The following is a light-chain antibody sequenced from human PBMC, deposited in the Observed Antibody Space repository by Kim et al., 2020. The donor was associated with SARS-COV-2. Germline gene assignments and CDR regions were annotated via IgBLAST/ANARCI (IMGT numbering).Light chain of an antibody. CDR2: DTT. CDR3: LLSYSGVWV. V-gene: IGLV7-46*01. CDR1: TGPVTSSHF. J-gene: IGLJ3*02. Sequence: HAVVTQEPSLTVSPGETVTLTCSSSTGPVTSSHFPYWFQQRPGQAPRTLISDTTNTHSWTPARFSGSLLGDKAALTLSGAQPEDEADYYCLLSYSGVWVFGGGTQLTVL.